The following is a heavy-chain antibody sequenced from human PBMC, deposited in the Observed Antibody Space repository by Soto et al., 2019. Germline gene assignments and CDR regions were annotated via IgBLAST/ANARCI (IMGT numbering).Heavy chain of an antibody. V-gene: IGHV1-18*01. CDR3: ARDPDPVIAARRSVWFDP. CDR1: GYTFTSYG. Sequence: GASVKVSCKASGYTFTSYGISWVRQAPGQGLEWMGWISAYNGNTNYAQKLQGRVTMTTDTSTSTAYMELRSLRSDDTAVYYCARDPDPVIAARRSVWFDPWGQGTLVTVSS. D-gene: IGHD6-6*01. CDR2: ISAYNGNT. J-gene: IGHJ5*02.